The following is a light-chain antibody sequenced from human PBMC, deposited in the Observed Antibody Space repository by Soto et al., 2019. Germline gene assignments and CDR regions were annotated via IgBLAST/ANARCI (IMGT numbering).Light chain of an antibody. V-gene: IGKV1-27*01. CDR3: QKYNSSPLT. CDR2: AAS. CDR1: QAISGY. J-gene: IGKJ4*01. Sequence: DIQMTQSPSSLSASLGDRVTLTCRANQAISGYLAWYQQQPGQVPRLLIYAASTLESGVPSRFSGSGSGTEFTLTISSLQPEDIAPYYCQKYNSSPLTFGGGTKVEIK.